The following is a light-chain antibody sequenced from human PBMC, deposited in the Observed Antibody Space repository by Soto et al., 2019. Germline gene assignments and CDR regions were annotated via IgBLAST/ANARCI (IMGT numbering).Light chain of an antibody. Sequence: QSALTQPASVSESPGQPITISCTGTSSDIGGYNYVSWYQHHPDKAPKLMIYEVSNRPSGVSDRFSGSKSGNTASLTISGLRAEDEADYYCSSYTSRSTLVFGTGTKLTVL. V-gene: IGLV2-14*01. CDR2: EVS. J-gene: IGLJ1*01. CDR1: SSDIGGYNY. CDR3: SSYTSRSTLV.